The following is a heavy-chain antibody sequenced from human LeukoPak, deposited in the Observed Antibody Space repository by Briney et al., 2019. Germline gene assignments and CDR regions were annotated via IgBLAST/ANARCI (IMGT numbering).Heavy chain of an antibody. D-gene: IGHD5-18*01. J-gene: IGHJ4*02. CDR3: AKEGRSYGFDY. CDR1: GFTFSSYA. CDR2: ISYDGSNK. Sequence: GGSLRLSCAASGFTFSSYAMSWVRQAPGKGLEWVAVISYDGSNKYYADSVKGRFTISRDNSKNTLYLQMNSLRAEDTAVYYCAKEGRSYGFDYWGQGTLVTVSS. V-gene: IGHV3-30*18.